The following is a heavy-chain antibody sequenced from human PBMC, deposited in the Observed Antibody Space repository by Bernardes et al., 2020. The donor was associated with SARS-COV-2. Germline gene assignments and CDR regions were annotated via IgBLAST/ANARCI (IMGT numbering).Heavy chain of an antibody. CDR1: GFTFSSYG. D-gene: IGHD6-13*01. J-gene: IGHJ4*02. V-gene: IGHV3-33*01. CDR3: ARDIEADGSSWDPGAPDY. CDR2: IWYDGSNK. Sequence: GGSLRLSCAASGFTFSSYGMHWVRQAPGKGLEWVAVIWYDGSNKYYADSVKGRFTISRDNSKNTLYLQMNSLRAEDTAVYYCARDIEADGSSWDPGAPDYWGLGTLVAVSS.